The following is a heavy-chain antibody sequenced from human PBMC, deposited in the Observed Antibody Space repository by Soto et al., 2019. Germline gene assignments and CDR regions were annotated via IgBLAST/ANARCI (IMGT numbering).Heavy chain of an antibody. CDR1: GGSFSGYN. Sequence: SETLSLTCAVYGGSFSGYNWNWIRQPPGKGLEWIGEINHSGSTNNNPSLKSRVTISVETSKNQFSLKLSSVTAADTAVYYCVRIRTSMTPFDYWGQGTLVIVSS. CDR3: VRIRTSMTPFDY. CDR2: INHSGST. V-gene: IGHV4-34*01. J-gene: IGHJ4*02. D-gene: IGHD3-3*02.